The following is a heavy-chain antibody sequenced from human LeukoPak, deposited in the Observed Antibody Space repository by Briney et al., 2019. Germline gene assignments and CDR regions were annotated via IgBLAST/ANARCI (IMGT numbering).Heavy chain of an antibody. CDR3: ARYGTSAAGAFDI. CDR1: GGSMSSGNYYY. J-gene: IGHJ3*02. V-gene: IGHV4-61*02. D-gene: IGHD2-2*01. Sequence: SQTLSLTCTVSGGSMSSGNYYYWSWIRQPAGKGLDWIGRISTSGSSNYNPSLKSRVTISVDTSKNQFSLKLSSVTAADTAVYYCARYGTSAAGAFDIWGQGTMVTVSS. CDR2: ISTSGSS.